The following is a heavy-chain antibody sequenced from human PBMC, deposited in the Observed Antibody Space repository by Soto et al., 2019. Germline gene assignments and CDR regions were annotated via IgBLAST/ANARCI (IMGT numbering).Heavy chain of an antibody. Sequence: GASVKVSCKASGGTFSSYAISWVRQAPGQGLEWMGGIIPIFGTANDAQKFQGRVTITADESTSTAYMELSSMSSEDTAVYYCARVARFLEWLQEYYYYGMDVWGQGTTVTVSS. D-gene: IGHD3-3*01. J-gene: IGHJ6*02. CDR3: ARVARFLEWLQEYYYYGMDV. CDR1: GGTFSSYA. CDR2: IIPIFGTA. V-gene: IGHV1-69*13.